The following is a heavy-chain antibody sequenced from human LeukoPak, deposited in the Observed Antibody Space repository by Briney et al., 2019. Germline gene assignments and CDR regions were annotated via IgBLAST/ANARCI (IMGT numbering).Heavy chain of an antibody. CDR3: ARRCSSTSCSKGAFDI. D-gene: IGHD2-2*01. V-gene: IGHV4-39*01. CDR2: IYYSGST. CDR1: GGSISSSSYY. J-gene: IGHJ3*02. Sequence: SSETLSLTCTVSGGSISSSSYYWGWIRQPPGKGLEWIGSIYYSGSTYYNPSLKSRVTISVDTSKNQFSLKLSSVTAADTAVYYCARRCSSTSCSKGAFDIWGQGTMVTVSS.